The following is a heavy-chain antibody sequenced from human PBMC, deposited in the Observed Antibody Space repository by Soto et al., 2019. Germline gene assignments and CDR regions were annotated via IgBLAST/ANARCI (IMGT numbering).Heavy chain of an antibody. CDR2: ISSNGGST. V-gene: IGHV3-64D*08. D-gene: IGHD1-7*01. CDR1: GFTFSSYA. J-gene: IGHJ6*02. Sequence: GGSLRLSCSASGFTFSSYAMHWVRQAPGKGLEYVSAISSNGGSTYYADSVKGRFTISRDNSKNTLYRQMSSLRAEDTAVYYCVKPGNWNFPPYYDYYGMDVWGQGTTVTVSS. CDR3: VKPGNWNFPPYYDYYGMDV.